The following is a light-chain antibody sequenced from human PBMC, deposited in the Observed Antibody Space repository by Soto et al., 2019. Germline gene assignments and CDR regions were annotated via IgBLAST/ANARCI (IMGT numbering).Light chain of an antibody. J-gene: IGKJ5*01. CDR2: DAS. Sequence: IVLNQSPDTLSLSPGDRATLSFRASQSISSYLAWYQQKPGQSPRLLIYDASNRATGIPARFSGSGSATDFTLTISSLEPADFAAYYCQQRNIWPPVTFGQGTRLEI. V-gene: IGKV3-11*01. CDR3: QQRNIWPPVT. CDR1: QSISSY.